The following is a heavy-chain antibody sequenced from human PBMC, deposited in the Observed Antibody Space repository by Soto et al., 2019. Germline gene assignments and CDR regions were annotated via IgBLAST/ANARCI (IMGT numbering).Heavy chain of an antibody. CDR1: GGSISSYY. J-gene: IGHJ3*02. D-gene: IGHD6-19*01. Sequence: SETLSVTCTVSGGSISSYYWSWIRQPPGKGLEWIGYIYYSGSTNYNPSLKSRVTISVDTSKNQFSLKLSSVTAADTAVYYCARDLYSSGWYDIWGQGTMVTVSS. CDR3: ARDLYSSGWYDI. CDR2: IYYSGST. V-gene: IGHV4-59*01.